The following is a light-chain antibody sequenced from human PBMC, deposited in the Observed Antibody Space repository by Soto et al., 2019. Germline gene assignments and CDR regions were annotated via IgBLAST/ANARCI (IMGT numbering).Light chain of an antibody. Sequence: QSALTQPASLSGSPGQSITVSCTGTTSDFINYNYVSWYQHHPGKAPQLMIYEVRNRPSGVSSRFSGSKSGNTASLTISGLQPEDEAYFSCSLYTVSNDVVFGGGTKLTVL. CDR2: EVR. CDR3: SLYTVSNDVV. CDR1: TSDFINYNY. J-gene: IGLJ2*01. V-gene: IGLV2-14*01.